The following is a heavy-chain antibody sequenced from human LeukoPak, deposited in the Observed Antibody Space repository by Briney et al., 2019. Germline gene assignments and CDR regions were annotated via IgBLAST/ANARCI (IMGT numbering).Heavy chain of an antibody. CDR2: IKSKTDGGTT. CDR1: GFTVSSNY. CDR3: TTGLRFLEWSRRPYYYYGMDV. Sequence: GGSLRLSCAASGFTVSSNYMTWVRQAPGRGLEWVGRIKSKTDGGTTDFAAPVKGRFTISRDDSKNTLYLQMNSLKTEDTAVYYCTTGLRFLEWSRRPYYYYGMDVWGQGTTVTVSS. V-gene: IGHV3-15*01. D-gene: IGHD3-3*01. J-gene: IGHJ6*02.